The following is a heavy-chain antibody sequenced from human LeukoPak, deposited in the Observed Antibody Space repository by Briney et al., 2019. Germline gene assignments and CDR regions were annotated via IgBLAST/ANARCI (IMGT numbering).Heavy chain of an antibody. CDR1: GFTFSSYG. CDR3: VRSALAYGGYVDY. J-gene: IGHJ4*02. D-gene: IGHD4/OR15-4a*01. V-gene: IGHV3-48*04. Sequence: GGSLRLSCAASGFTFSSYGMHWVRQAPGKGLEWVSYISSSGSTIYYADSVKGRFTISRDNAKNSLYLQMNSLRAEDTAVYYCVRSALAYGGYVDYWGQGTLVTVSS. CDR2: ISSSGSTI.